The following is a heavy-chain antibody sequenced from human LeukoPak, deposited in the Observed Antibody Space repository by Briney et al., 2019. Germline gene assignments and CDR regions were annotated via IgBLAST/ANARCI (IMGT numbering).Heavy chain of an antibody. V-gene: IGHV4-59*01. CDR3: ARVASSSYLYFDY. CDR2: IYYSGST. Sequence: SETLSLTCTVSGGSISRYYWSWIRQPPGKGLEWIGYIYYSGSTNYNPSLKSRVTISVDTSKNQFSLKLSSVTAADTAVYYCARVASSSYLYFDYSSQGTLVTVSS. CDR1: GGSISRYY. J-gene: IGHJ4*02. D-gene: IGHD6-13*01.